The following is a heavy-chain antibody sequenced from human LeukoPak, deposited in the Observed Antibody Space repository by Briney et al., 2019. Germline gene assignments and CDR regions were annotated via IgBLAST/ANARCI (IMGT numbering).Heavy chain of an antibody. CDR3: AKVVGANDY. CDR1: GFTFNSYA. D-gene: IGHD1-26*01. J-gene: IGHJ4*02. V-gene: IGHV3-30*04. Sequence: PGGSLRLSCAASGFTFNSYAIHWVRQAPGKGLEWVAVISYDGSNKYYADSVKGRFTISRDNSKNTLYLQMNSLRAEDTAVYYCAKVVGANDYWGQGTLVTVSS. CDR2: ISYDGSNK.